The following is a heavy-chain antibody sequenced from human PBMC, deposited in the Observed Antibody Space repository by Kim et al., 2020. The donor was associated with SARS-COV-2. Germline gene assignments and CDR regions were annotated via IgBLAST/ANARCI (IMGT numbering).Heavy chain of an antibody. J-gene: IGHJ5*02. V-gene: IGHV4-59*01. D-gene: IGHD6-13*01. CDR3: ARDRIAAAGSNWFDP. CDR1: GGSISSYY. CDR2: IYYSGST. Sequence: SETLSLTCTVSGGSISSYYWSWIRQPPGKGLEWIGYIYYSGSTNYNPSLKSRVTISVDTSKNQFSLKLSSVTAADTAVYYCARDRIAAAGSNWFDPWGQGALVTVSS.